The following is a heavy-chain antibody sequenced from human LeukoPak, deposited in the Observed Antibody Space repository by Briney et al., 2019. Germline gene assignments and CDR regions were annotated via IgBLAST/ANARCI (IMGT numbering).Heavy chain of an antibody. J-gene: IGHJ4*02. V-gene: IGHV1-2*02. CDR3: ASDSGHSYGDIDF. Sequence: ASVKVSCKASGYTFTGYYMHWVRQAPGQGLEWMGWINPNSGGTNYAQKFQDRVTMTRDTPIVTAYMELNRLRSDDTAVYYCASDSGHSYGDIDFWGQGTRVTVSS. CDR2: INPNSGGT. D-gene: IGHD5-18*01. CDR1: GYTFTGYY.